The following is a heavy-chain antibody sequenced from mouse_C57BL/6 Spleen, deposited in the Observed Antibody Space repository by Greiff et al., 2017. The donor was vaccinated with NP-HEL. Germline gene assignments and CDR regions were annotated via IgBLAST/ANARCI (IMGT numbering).Heavy chain of an antibody. CDR2: IYPGGGYT. Sequence: QVQLKQSGAELVRPGTSVKMSCKASGYTFTNYWIGWAKQRPGHGLEWIGDIYPGGGYTNYNEKFKGKATLTADKSSSTAYMQFSSLTSEDSAIYYCARLTVDYFDYWGQGTTLTVSS. CDR3: ARLTVDYFDY. V-gene: IGHV1-63*01. CDR1: GYTFTNYW. D-gene: IGHD1-1*01. J-gene: IGHJ2*01.